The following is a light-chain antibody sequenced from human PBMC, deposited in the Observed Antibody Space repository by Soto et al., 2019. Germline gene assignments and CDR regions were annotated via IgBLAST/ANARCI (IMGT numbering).Light chain of an antibody. V-gene: IGKV1-9*01. J-gene: IGKJ5*01. CDR2: AAS. CDR3: QQLDSSPIT. CDR1: QGISSY. Sequence: IQLTQSPSSLSASEGDRVTITCRASQGISSYLAWYQQQPGKAPKLLIYAASTLQSGVPSRFSGSGSGPDFTLTISSLQPEDFATYYCQQLDSSPITFGQGTRLEIK.